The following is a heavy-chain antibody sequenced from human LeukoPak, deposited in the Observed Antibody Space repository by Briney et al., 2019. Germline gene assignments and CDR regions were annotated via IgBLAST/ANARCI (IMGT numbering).Heavy chain of an antibody. Sequence: PSQTLSLTCTVSGGSISSGDYYWSWFRQPPGKGLEWIGYIYFSGNTYYNPSLKSRVTISVDTSKTQFSLKLSSATAADTAVYYCARVPNYVWGRYRSVGYWGQGTLVTVSS. D-gene: IGHD3-16*02. CDR2: IYFSGNT. CDR1: GGSISSGDYY. J-gene: IGHJ4*02. CDR3: ARVPNYVWGRYRSVGY. V-gene: IGHV4-30-4*01.